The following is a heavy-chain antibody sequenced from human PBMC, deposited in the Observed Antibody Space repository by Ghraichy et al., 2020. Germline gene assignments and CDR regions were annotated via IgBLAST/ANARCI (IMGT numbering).Heavy chain of an antibody. D-gene: IGHD4-17*01. CDR2: IYYSGST. CDR3: ARSSATVTRYYYYYYYMDV. V-gene: IGHV4-59*08. Sequence: SETLSITCTVSGGSISSYYWSWIRQPPGKGLEWIGYIYYSGSTNYNPSLKSRVTISVDTSKNQFSLKLSSVTAADTAVYYCARSSATVTRYYYYYYYMDVWGKGTTVTVSS. J-gene: IGHJ6*03. CDR1: GGSISSYY.